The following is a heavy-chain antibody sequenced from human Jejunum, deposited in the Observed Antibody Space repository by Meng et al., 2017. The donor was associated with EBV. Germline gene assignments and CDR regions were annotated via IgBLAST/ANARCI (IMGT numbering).Heavy chain of an antibody. D-gene: IGHD2-15*01. V-gene: IGHV1-18*01. Sequence: QVQLVKSGAEVKEPGASVKVSAKPAGYTVTNYGVSWIRQAPGQGLEWMGWISAYNGNTDYAQKLQGRVTMTTDTPTSTAYMELRSLRSDDTAVYYCTILSHCDGGICYSYDYWGQGTLVTVSS. J-gene: IGHJ4*02. CDR2: ISAYNGNT. CDR3: TILSHCDGGICYSYDY. CDR1: GYTVTNYG.